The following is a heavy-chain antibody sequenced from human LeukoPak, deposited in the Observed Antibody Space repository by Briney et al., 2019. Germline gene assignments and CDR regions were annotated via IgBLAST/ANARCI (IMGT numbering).Heavy chain of an antibody. V-gene: IGHV3-23*01. CDR2: ISGSGGST. Sequence: GGSLRLSCAASGFTFSSYAMSWVRQAPGKGLEWVSAISGSGGSTYYADSVKGRFTISRDNSKNTLYLQMNSLRAEDTAVYYCAKKSPSVAATQDYFDYRGQGTLVTVSS. CDR1: GFTFSSYA. J-gene: IGHJ4*02. D-gene: IGHD6-19*01. CDR3: AKKSPSVAATQDYFDY.